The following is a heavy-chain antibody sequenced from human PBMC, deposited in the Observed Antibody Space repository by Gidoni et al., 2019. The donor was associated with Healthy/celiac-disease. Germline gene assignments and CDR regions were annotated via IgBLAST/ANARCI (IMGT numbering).Heavy chain of an antibody. J-gene: IGHJ4*02. D-gene: IGHD6-19*01. CDR2: INHSGST. Sequence: QVQLQQRGAGLLKPSETLSLTCAVYGGSFSGYYWSWIRQPPGKGLEWIGEINHSGSTNYNPSLKSRVTISVDTSKNQFSLKLSSVTAADTAVYYCARADGAVAGTVGFDYWGQGTLVTVSS. V-gene: IGHV4-34*01. CDR3: ARADGAVAGTVGFDY. CDR1: GGSFSGYY.